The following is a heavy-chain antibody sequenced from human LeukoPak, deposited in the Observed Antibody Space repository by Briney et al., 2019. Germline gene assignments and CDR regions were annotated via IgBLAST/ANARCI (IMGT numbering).Heavy chain of an antibody. CDR3: ARSAIPSGYSYGYRLIGPWNYGMDV. CDR2: ISYDGSDK. CDR1: GFTFSSFA. J-gene: IGHJ6*02. Sequence: PGRSLRLSCAASGFTFSSFAMHWVRRPPGKGLEWVAVISYDGSDKYYADSVKDRFTISKDNYKNTLYLQMNSLRAEDTAVYYCARSAIPSGYSYGYRLIGPWNYGMDVWSQGTTVTVSS. D-gene: IGHD5-18*01. V-gene: IGHV3-30*14.